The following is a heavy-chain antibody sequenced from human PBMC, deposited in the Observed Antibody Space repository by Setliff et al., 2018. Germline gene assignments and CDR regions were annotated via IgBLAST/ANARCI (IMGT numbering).Heavy chain of an antibody. CDR3: AKEAANYYYYMDV. CDR2: IKQDGSEK. J-gene: IGHJ6*03. V-gene: IGHV3-7*01. CDR1: GFTFSSYW. D-gene: IGHD2-15*01. Sequence: GGSLRLSCAASGFTFSSYWMSWVRQAPGKGLEWVANIKQDGSEKYYVDSVKGRFTISRDNAKNSLYLQMNSLRDEDTAVYYCAKEAANYYYYMDVWGKGTTVTVSS.